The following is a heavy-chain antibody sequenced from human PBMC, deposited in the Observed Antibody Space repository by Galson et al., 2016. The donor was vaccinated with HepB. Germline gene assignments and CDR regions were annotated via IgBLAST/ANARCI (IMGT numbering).Heavy chain of an antibody. Sequence: SLRLSCAASGFRFSDYNMNWVRQAPGRGLEWVAYISASSGTIYYADSVKGRFTISRDNANNLLSLQMNSLRAEDTAFYYCARPYTYYFGSGSYFDVLHYGMDVWGQGTTVTVSS. CDR1: GFRFSDYN. CDR3: ARPYTYYFGSGSYFDVLHYGMDV. J-gene: IGHJ6*02. V-gene: IGHV3-48*01. CDR2: ISASSGTI. D-gene: IGHD3-10*01.